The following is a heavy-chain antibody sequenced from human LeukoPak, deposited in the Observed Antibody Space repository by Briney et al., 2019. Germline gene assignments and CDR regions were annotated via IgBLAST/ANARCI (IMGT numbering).Heavy chain of an antibody. V-gene: IGHV1-69*13. Sequence: SVTVSCKASGGTFSSYAISWVRQAPGQGLEWMGGIIPIFGTANYAQKFQGRVTITADESTSTAYMELSSLRSEDTAVYYCARTYYGSGSYYDWFDPWGQGTLVTVSS. CDR1: GGTFSSYA. D-gene: IGHD3-10*01. CDR2: IIPIFGTA. CDR3: ARTYYGSGSYYDWFDP. J-gene: IGHJ5*02.